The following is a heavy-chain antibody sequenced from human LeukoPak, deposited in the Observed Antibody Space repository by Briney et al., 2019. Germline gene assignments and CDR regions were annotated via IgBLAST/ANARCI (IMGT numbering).Heavy chain of an antibody. J-gene: IGHJ4*02. CDR2: IVVGSGNT. V-gene: IGHV1-58*01. CDR3: AADSSGWQLPDY. Sequence: GASVKVSFKASGFTFTSSAVQWVRQARGQRLEWIGWIVVGSGNTNYAQKFQERVTITRDMSTSTAYMELSSLRSEDTAVYYCAADSSGWQLPDYWGQGTLVTVSS. D-gene: IGHD6-19*01. CDR1: GFTFTSSA.